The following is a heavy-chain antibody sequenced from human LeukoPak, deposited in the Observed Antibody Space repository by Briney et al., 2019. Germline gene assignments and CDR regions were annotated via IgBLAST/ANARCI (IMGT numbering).Heavy chain of an antibody. CDR2: IYTSGST. Sequence: PSQTLSLTCTVSGGSISSGSDYWSWIRQPAGKGLEWIGRIYTSGSTNYNPSLKSRVTVSVDTSKNQFSLKLSSVTAADTAVYYCVRGGYSYGANFDYWGQGTLVTVSS. V-gene: IGHV4-61*02. J-gene: IGHJ4*02. CDR1: GGSISSGSDY. CDR3: VRGGYSYGANFDY. D-gene: IGHD5-18*01.